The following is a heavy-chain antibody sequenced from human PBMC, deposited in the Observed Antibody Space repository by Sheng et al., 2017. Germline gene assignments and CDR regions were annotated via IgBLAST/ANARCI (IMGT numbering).Heavy chain of an antibody. J-gene: IGHJ3*01. CDR2: ISGGARGT. V-gene: IGHV3-23*04. CDR3: AKNPGTAIPVGAFDA. CDR1: GFSFRSYA. D-gene: IGHD3-10*01. Sequence: VQLVESGGGVVQPGKSLRLSCAASGFSFRSYAMHWVRQTPGKGLEWVSTISGGARGTYYADSVQGRFHISRDDSKNTLFLQMNNLRLEDTALYFCAKNPGTAIPVGAFDAWGPGTLVTVSS.